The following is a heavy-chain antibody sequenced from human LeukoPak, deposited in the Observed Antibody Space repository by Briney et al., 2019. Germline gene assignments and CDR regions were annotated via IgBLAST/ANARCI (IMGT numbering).Heavy chain of an antibody. V-gene: IGHV1-2*02. CDR3: GRDYDFPRLTFDY. CDR1: GYTFTGYY. J-gene: IGHJ4*02. D-gene: IGHD3-3*01. CDR2: INPNSGGT. Sequence: ASVKVSCKASGYTFTGYYMHWVRQAPGQGLEWMGWINPNSGGTNYAQKFQGRVTMTRDTSISTAYMELSRLRSDDTAVYYCGRDYDFPRLTFDYWGQGTLVTVSS.